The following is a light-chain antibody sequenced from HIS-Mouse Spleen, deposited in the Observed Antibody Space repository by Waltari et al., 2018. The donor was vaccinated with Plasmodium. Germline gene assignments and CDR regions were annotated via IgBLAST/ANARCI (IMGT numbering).Light chain of an antibody. V-gene: IGKV1-33*01. CDR2: DAS. CDR3: KQYANLKYT. CDR1: QNISNY. J-gene: IGKJ2*01. Sequence: DIQMTQSPSSLSASVGDRVTITCQASQNISNYLNCYQQKPGKAPKLLIYDASNLETGVSPWFSGSVSATAVTLIISSMQPEDTVTYYCKQYANLKYTSGQGTKLEIQ.